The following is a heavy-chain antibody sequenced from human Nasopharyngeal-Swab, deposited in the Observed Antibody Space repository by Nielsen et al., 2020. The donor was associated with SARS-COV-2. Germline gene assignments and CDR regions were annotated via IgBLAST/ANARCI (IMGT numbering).Heavy chain of an antibody. V-gene: IGHV3-23*01. J-gene: IGHJ4*02. CDR3: AKDPRNTAMVNYFDY. Sequence: LKISCAASGFTFSSSAMSWVRQAPGKGLEWVSAISGSGGSTYYADSVKGRFTISRDNSKNTLYLQMNSLRAEDTAVYYCAKDPRNTAMVNYFDYWGQGTLVTVSS. CDR2: ISGSGGST. CDR1: GFTFSSSA. D-gene: IGHD5-18*01.